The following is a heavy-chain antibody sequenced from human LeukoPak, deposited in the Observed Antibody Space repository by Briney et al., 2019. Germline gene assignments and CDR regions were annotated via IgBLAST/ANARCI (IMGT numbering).Heavy chain of an antibody. CDR2: IYPGDSDT. Sequence: YSFXSYWIGWVRQMPGXGLEWMGIIYPGDSDTRYSPSFQGQVTISADKSISTSYLQWSSLKASDTAMYYWXXXXXXXXXXXXAXXXXDYWGQXTXVTVSS. CDR1: YSFXSYW. CDR3: XXXXXXXXXXXXAXXXXDY. J-gene: IGHJ4*02. V-gene: IGHV5-51*01.